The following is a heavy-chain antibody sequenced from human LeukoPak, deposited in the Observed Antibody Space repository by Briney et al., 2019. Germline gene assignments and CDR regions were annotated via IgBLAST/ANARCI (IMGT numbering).Heavy chain of an antibody. Sequence: EASVKVSCKASGYTFTGYYMHWVRQAPGQGLEWMGRINPNSGGTNYAQKFQGRVTMTRDTSISTAYMELSRLRSDDTAVYYCAKEWFSSSWKISYLDCWGQGTLVTVSS. CDR3: AKEWFSSSWKISYLDC. CDR1: GYTFTGYY. J-gene: IGHJ4*02. D-gene: IGHD6-13*01. V-gene: IGHV1-2*06. CDR2: INPNSGGT.